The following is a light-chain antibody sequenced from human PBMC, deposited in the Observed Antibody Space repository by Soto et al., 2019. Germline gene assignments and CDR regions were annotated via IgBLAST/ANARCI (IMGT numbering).Light chain of an antibody. CDR3: QHYNSYSEA. V-gene: IGKV1-5*03. CDR2: KAS. Sequence: DIQMTQSPSSLSASVRDRVTITCRASQSISTYLNWYQQKPGKAPKLLIYKASTLKSGVPSRFSGSGSGTEFTLTISSLQPDDFATYYCQHYNSYSEAFGQGTKVDI. CDR1: QSISTY. J-gene: IGKJ1*01.